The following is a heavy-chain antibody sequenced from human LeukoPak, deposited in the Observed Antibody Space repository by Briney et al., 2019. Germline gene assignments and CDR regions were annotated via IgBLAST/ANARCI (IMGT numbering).Heavy chain of an antibody. V-gene: IGHV3-21*01. J-gene: IGHJ4*02. CDR3: ARVYGANSFDY. CDR1: GFTFSSYN. D-gene: IGHD4-23*01. Sequence: GGSLRLSCAASGFTFSSYNMNWVRQAPGKGLEWVSSISSVGSYIYYADSVQGRFTISRDNAKNSLYLHMNSLRADDTAVYYCARVYGANSFDYWGQGTLVTVSS. CDR2: ISSVGSYI.